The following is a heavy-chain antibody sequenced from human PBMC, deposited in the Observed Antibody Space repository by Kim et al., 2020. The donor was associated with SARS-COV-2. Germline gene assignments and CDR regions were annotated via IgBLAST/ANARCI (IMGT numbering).Heavy chain of an antibody. CDR1: GYTFTSYA. Sequence: ASVKVSCKASGYTFTSYAMHWVRQAPGQRLEWMGWINAGNGNTKYSQKFQGRVTITRDTSASTAYMELSSLRSEDTAVYYCAREGENYYDSSGYSDGMDVWGQVTTVTVSS. D-gene: IGHD3-22*01. CDR3: AREGENYYDSSGYSDGMDV. CDR2: INAGNGNT. J-gene: IGHJ6*02. V-gene: IGHV1-3*01.